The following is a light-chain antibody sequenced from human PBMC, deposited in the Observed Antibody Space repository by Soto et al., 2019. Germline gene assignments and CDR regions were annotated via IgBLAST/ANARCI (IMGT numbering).Light chain of an antibody. V-gene: IGLV1-44*01. CDR1: SSNIRSNT. CDR3: ATWDDSLNGRV. Sequence: QSVLTQPPSVSGTPGQRVTISCSGSSSNIRSNTVNWYQQLPGTAPKLLIYGNNQRPSGVPDRFSASESGTSASLAISGLQSDDEADYYCATWDDSLNGRVFGGGTKLTVL. CDR2: GNN. J-gene: IGLJ3*02.